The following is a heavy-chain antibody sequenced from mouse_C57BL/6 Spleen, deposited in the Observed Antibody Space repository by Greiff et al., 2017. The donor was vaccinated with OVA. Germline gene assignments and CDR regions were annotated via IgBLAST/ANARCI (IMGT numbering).Heavy chain of an antibody. CDR1: GFTFSDYG. CDR2: ISSGSSTI. J-gene: IGHJ4*01. V-gene: IGHV5-17*01. Sequence: EVQRVEPGGGLVKPGGSLKLSCAASGFTFSDYGMHWVRQAPEKGLEWVAYISSGSSTIYYADTVKGRFTISRDNATNTLFLQMTSLMAYDTALYYCASGGNHYAMDYWGQGTSVTVSS. CDR3: ASGGNHYAMDY. D-gene: IGHD1-1*02.